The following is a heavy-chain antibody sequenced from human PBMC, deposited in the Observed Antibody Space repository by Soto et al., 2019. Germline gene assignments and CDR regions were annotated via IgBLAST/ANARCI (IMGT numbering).Heavy chain of an antibody. CDR3: ATALIWFGESTLDY. Sequence: ASVKVSCKVSGYTLTELSMHWVRQAPGKGLEWMGGFDPEDGETIYAQKFQGRVTMTEDTSTDTAYMELSSLRSEDTAVYYCATALIWFGESTLDYWGQGTLVTVSS. CDR2: FDPEDGET. D-gene: IGHD3-10*01. CDR1: GYTLTELS. J-gene: IGHJ4*02. V-gene: IGHV1-24*01.